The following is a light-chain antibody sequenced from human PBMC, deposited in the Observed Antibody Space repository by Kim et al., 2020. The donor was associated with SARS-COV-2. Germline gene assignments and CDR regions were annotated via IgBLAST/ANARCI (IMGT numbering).Light chain of an antibody. J-gene: IGLJ2*01. V-gene: IGLV6-57*01. CDR1: SGSIASNY. Sequence: NFMLTQPHSVSESPGKTVTISCTRSSGSIASNYVQWYQQRPGSSPTTVIYEDNQRPSGVPDRFSGSIDSSSNSASLSISGLKTKDEADYYCQSYDSSNVVFGGGTQRTVL. CDR3: QSYDSSNVV. CDR2: EDN.